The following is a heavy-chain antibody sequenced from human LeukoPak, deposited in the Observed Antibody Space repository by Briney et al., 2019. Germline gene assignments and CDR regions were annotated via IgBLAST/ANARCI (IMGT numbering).Heavy chain of an antibody. D-gene: IGHD1-26*01. V-gene: IGHV1-69*05. Sequence: SVKVSCKASGGTFSSYAISWVRQAPGQGLEWMGGIIPIFGTANYAQKFRGRVTMTRDTSIRTAYMELSRLRSDDTAVYYCARDRIVGASFNDAFDIWGQGTMVTVSS. CDR2: IIPIFGTA. CDR3: ARDRIVGASFNDAFDI. J-gene: IGHJ3*02. CDR1: GGTFSSYA.